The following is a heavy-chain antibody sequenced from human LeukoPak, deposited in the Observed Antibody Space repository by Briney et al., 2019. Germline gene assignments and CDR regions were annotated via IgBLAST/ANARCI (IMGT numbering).Heavy chain of an antibody. CDR2: MNPNSGNT. J-gene: IGHJ4*02. CDR1: GYTFTSYD. V-gene: IGHV1-8*01. Sequence: GASVKVSCKASGYTFTSYDINWVRRATGQGLEWMGWMNPNSGNTGYAQKFQGRVTMTRNTSISTAYMELSSLRSEDTAVYYCASQYSSSWYGNYWGQGTLVTVSS. CDR3: ASQYSSSWYGNY. D-gene: IGHD6-13*01.